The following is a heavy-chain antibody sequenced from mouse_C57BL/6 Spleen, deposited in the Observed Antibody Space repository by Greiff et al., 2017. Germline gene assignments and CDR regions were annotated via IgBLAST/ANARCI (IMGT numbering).Heavy chain of an antibody. V-gene: IGHV1-4*01. Sequence: QVQLQQSGAELARPGASVKMSCKASGYTFTSYTMHWVKQRPGQGLEWIGYINPSSGYTKYNQKFKDKATLTADKSSSTAYMQLSSLTSEDSAVYYCARGGYYYSRGDYAMDYWGQGTSVTVSS. CDR1: GYTFTSYT. D-gene: IGHD2-5*01. J-gene: IGHJ4*01. CDR3: ARGGYYYSRGDYAMDY. CDR2: INPSSGYT.